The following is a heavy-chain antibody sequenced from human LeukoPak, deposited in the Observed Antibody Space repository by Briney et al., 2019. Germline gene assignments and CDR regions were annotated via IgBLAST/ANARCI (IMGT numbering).Heavy chain of an antibody. CDR1: GFTFSTYA. V-gene: IGHV3-30*04. D-gene: IGHD2-21*02. J-gene: IGHJ4*02. CDR2: ISYDGSSK. Sequence: GGSLRLSCAASGFTFSTYAMHWVRQAPGKGLEWVAVISYDGSSKYYADSVKGRFTISRDNSKNTLYLQMNSLRAEDTAVYYCAKAIPYCGGDCYFDYWGQGTLVTVSS. CDR3: AKAIPYCGGDCYFDY.